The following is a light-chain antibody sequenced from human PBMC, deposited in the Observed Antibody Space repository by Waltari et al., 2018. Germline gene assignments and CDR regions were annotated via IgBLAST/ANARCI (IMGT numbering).Light chain of an antibody. CDR1: ASPVGSFDY. V-gene: IGLV2-8*01. CDR2: HVT. Sequence: QSALTQPPSASGSPGQTVTIPRAATASPVGSFDYASCDQKHPGQAPKLLIYHVTKRPSGVPDRFSGSKSGNTASLTVSGLQAEDEADYYCSSNAGINNFVFGGGTKLTVL. J-gene: IGLJ2*01. CDR3: SSNAGINNFV.